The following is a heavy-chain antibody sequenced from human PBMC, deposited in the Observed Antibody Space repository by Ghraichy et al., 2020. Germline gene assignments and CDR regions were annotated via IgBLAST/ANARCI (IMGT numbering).Heavy chain of an antibody. V-gene: IGHV3-30*18. J-gene: IGHJ4*02. D-gene: IGHD3-16*01. CDR2: ISYDGSNK. CDR3: AKGGYFDY. Sequence: GGSLRLSCAASGFTFSSYGMHWVRQAPGKGLEWVAVISYDGSNKYYADSVKGRFTISRDNSKNTLYLQMNSLRAEDTAVYYCAKGGYFDYWGQGTLVTVSS. CDR1: GFTFSSYG.